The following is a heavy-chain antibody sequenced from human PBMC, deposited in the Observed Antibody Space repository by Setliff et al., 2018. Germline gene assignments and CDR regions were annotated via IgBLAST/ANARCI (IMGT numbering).Heavy chain of an antibody. CDR2: INTNTGNP. J-gene: IGHJ6*03. V-gene: IGHV7-4-1*02. CDR3: ATNPPKGPSGGYYYDDPYYYYMDV. Sequence: GASVKVSCKASGYSFTSYAMNWVRQAPAQGLEWMGWINTNTGNPTYAQGFTGRFVFSLDTSVSTAYLQISSLKAEDTAVYYCATNPPKGPSGGYYYDDPYYYYMDVWGKGTTVTVSS. CDR1: GYSFTSYA. D-gene: IGHD3-22*01.